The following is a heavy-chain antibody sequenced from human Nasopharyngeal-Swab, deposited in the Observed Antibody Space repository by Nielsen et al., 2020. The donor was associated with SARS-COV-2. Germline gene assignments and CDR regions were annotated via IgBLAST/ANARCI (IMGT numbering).Heavy chain of an antibody. V-gene: IGHV4-39*07. J-gene: IGHJ3*02. CDR1: GGSISSSSYY. CDR2: IYYSGST. D-gene: IGHD3-3*01. CDR3: ASHPLADITSCGVVTRGAFDI. Sequence: SETLSLTCTVSGGSISSSSYYWGWIRQPPGKGLEWIGSIYYSGSTYYNPSLKSRVTISVDTSKNQFSLKLSSVTAADTAVYYCASHPLADITSCGVVTRGAFDIWGQGTMVTVSS.